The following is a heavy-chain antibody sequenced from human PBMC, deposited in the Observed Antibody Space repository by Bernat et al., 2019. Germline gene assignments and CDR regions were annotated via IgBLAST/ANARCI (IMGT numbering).Heavy chain of an antibody. Sequence: QLQLQESGPGLVKPSETLSLTCTVSGGSISSSTYYWGWIRQPPGKGLEWIGSIYYSGSTYYNPSLKSRVTISVDTSKNQFSLKLSSVTAADTAVYHCARDLEQLERLASRAFDIWGQGTMVTVSS. CDR2: IYYSGST. CDR1: GGSISSSTYY. D-gene: IGHD1-1*01. CDR3: ARDLEQLERLASRAFDI. V-gene: IGHV4-39*02. J-gene: IGHJ3*02.